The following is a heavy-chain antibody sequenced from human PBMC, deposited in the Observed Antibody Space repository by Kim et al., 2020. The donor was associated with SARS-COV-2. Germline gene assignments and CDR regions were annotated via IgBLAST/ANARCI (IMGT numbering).Heavy chain of an antibody. CDR2: ISWNSGSI. V-gene: IGHV3-9*01. CDR3: AKVSLLKGSGWY. CDR1: GFTFDDYA. J-gene: IGHJ2*01. Sequence: GGSLRLSCAASGFTFDDYAMHWVRQAPGKGLEWVSGISWNSGSIAYADSVKGRFTISRDNAKHSLYLQMSSLRTDDTALYYCAKVSLLKGSGWY. D-gene: IGHD6-19*01.